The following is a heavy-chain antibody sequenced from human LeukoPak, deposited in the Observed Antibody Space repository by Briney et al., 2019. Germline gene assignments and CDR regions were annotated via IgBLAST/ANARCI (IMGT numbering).Heavy chain of an antibody. D-gene: IGHD6-25*01. V-gene: IGHV4-59*01. CDR1: GGSISSYY. Sequence: SEALSLTCTVSGGSISSYYWSWIRQPPGKGLEWIGYIYYSGSTNYNPSLKSRVTISVDTSKNQFSLKLSSVTAADTAVYYCARITASRGYWYFDLWGRGTLVTVSS. CDR2: IYYSGST. J-gene: IGHJ2*01. CDR3: ARITASRGYWYFDL.